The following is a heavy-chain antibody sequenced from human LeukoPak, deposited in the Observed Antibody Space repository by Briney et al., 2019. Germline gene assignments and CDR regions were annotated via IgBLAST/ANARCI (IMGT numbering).Heavy chain of an antibody. CDR1: GYTFTGYY. D-gene: IGHD3-22*01. CDR2: INANSGGT. V-gene: IGHV1-2*02. CDR3: ASKWVTYYYNSSVYHYPTDVFDI. Sequence: ASVKVSCKASGYTFTGYYMHWVRQAPGQGLEWMGWINANSGGTNYAQKFQGRVTMTRDTTISTAYMGLSRLRSDDTAVYYCASKWVTYYYNSSVYHYPTDVFDIWGQGTVVTVSS. J-gene: IGHJ3*02.